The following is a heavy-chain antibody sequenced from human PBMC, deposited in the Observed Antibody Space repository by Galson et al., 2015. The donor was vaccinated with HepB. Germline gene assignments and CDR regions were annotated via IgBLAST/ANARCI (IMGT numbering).Heavy chain of an antibody. J-gene: IGHJ1*01. V-gene: IGHV3-48*01. CDR2: ITSSSNTI. Sequence: SLRLSCAASGFTFSTYSMSWVRQAPGKGLGWLSYITSSSNTIYYADSVKGRFTTSRDNGKNSLYMQMNSLTAEDTAVYYCARGVPESGRMGRHWGQGTLVTVSS. CDR3: ARGVPESGRMGRH. CDR1: GFTFSTYS. D-gene: IGHD1-26*01.